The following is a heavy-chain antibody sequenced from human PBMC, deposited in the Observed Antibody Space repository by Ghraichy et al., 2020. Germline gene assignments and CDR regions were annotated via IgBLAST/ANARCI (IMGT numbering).Heavy chain of an antibody. V-gene: IGHV4-31*03. Sequence: SQTLSLTCTVSGDSISSGGYYWSWIRQFPGKGLEWIGYISDSGSPYYNPSLRSRVTISIDTSKNQFSLKMTSVTAADTAVFYCARDRRLGATTGHWFDPWGQGTLVTAFS. CDR2: ISDSGSP. J-gene: IGHJ5*02. CDR3: ARDRRLGATTGHWFDP. D-gene: IGHD6-19*01. CDR1: GDSISSGGYY.